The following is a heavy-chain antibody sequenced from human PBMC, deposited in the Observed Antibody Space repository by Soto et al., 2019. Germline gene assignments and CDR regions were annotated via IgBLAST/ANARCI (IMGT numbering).Heavy chain of an antibody. CDR1: GGTFSSYA. CDR2: IVPMFGIP. D-gene: IGHD2-2*01. J-gene: IGHJ4*02. CDR3: ARHPVYATGWQIDY. V-gene: IGHV1-69*04. Sequence: SVKVSCKASGGTFSSYAINWVRQAPGQGLEWMGRIVPMFGIPNFAPKFQGRVTMTADRSTTPAYMELSSLRSEDTAVYYCARHPVYATGWQIDYWGQGALVTVSS.